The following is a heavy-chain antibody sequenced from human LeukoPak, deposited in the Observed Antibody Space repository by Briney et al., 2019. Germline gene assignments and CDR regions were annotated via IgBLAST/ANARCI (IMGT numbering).Heavy chain of an antibody. V-gene: IGHV1-18*01. Sequence: GASVKVSCKASGYTFTSYGISWVRQAPGQGLEWMGWISAYNGNTNYAQKLQGRVTMTTDTSTSTAYMELRSLRSDDTAVYYCARDKAEVYYYGSGSRKDWFDPWGQGTLVTVSS. CDR1: GYTFTSYG. CDR2: ISAYNGNT. CDR3: ARDKAEVYYYGSGSRKDWFDP. D-gene: IGHD3-10*01. J-gene: IGHJ5*02.